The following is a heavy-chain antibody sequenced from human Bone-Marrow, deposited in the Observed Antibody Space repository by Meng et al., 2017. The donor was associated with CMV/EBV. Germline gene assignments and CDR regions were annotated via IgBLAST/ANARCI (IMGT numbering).Heavy chain of an antibody. Sequence: ASVKVSCKASGYTFTGYYMHWVRQAPGQGLEWMGWINPNSGGTNYAQKFQGRVTMTRDTSISTAYMELSRLRSDDTAVYYCARSPGASLCAFEIWGQGTMVTVSS. CDR1: GYTFTGYY. CDR2: INPNSGGT. D-gene: IGHD1-26*01. J-gene: IGHJ3*02. CDR3: ARSPGASLCAFEI. V-gene: IGHV1-2*02.